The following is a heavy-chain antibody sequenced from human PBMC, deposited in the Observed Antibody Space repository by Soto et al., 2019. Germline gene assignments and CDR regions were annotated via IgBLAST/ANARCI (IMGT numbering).Heavy chain of an antibody. J-gene: IGHJ3*02. CDR3: AHPRGYGVFDAVDI. Sequence: PGGSLRLSCAASGFIFSTYAMNWVRQAPGKGLEWVSAISSSGDSAYYAESVRGRFTISRDNSINTLYLQMRSLRPEDTAVYYCAHPRGYGVFDAVDIWGQGIMVTVSS. D-gene: IGHD4-17*01. V-gene: IGHV3-23*01. CDR2: ISSSGDSA. CDR1: GFIFSTYA.